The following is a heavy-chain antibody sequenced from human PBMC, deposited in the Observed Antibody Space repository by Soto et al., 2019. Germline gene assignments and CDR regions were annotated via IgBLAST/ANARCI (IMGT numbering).Heavy chain of an antibody. CDR2: ISLYSDGT. CDR1: GDTFTSYY. CDR3: ARVVPGAEAWFGP. Sequence: ASVKVSCKAPGDTFTSYYMHWVRQAPGHGLEWLGWISLYSDGTNYAQKFQGRVSMTTDTSTTTAYKELRSLRSDDTAVYYWARVVPGAEAWFGPWGQGTLVTVAS. V-gene: IGHV1-18*04. J-gene: IGHJ5*02. D-gene: IGHD2-2*01.